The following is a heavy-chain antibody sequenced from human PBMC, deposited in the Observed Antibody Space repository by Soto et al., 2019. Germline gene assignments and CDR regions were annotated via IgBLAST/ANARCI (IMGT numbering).Heavy chain of an antibody. D-gene: IGHD3-10*01. J-gene: IGHJ4*02. V-gene: IGHV1-8*01. CDR2: VNPNNGDT. CDR1: GYTFSNYD. Sequence: QVQLVQSGAELKKPGASVKVSCKASGYTFSNYDMNWVRQATGQGPEWIGWVNPNNGDTGYAQKFQGRVTLTTDISTTTAYRELTSLRSEDQAIYYCAKVSRKGSAIDFDYWGQGTLITVSS. CDR3: AKVSRKGSAIDFDY.